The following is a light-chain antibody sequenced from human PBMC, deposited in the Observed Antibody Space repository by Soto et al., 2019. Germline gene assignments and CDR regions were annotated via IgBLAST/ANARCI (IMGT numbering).Light chain of an antibody. J-gene: IGKJ1*01. CDR2: AAS. CDR1: QGIRND. CDR3: QEYDSYST. Sequence: DIQMTQSPASLAASLGDRITITCRASQGIRNDLGWYQQKPGKAPKRLIYAASSLQSGVPSRLSGSGSGPDFTLTISSLQPEDSPTYYCQEYDSYSTFGQGTKVDIK. V-gene: IGKV1-17*01.